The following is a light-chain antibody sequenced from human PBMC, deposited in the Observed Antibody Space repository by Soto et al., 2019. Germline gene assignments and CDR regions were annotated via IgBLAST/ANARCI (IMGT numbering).Light chain of an antibody. V-gene: IGKV3-15*01. Sequence: EIALTQSPGTLSLSPGERATLSCRASQSFSSTYLAWYQQKPGQAPRILIYGASSMATGIPARFSGSGSGTEFILTISSLQSEDLAVYYCQQYNKWPLTFGGGTKVDIK. CDR2: GAS. J-gene: IGKJ4*01. CDR1: QSFSSTY. CDR3: QQYNKWPLT.